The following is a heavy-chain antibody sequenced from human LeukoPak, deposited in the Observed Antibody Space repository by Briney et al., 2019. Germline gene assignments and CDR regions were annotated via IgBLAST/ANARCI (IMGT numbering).Heavy chain of an antibody. CDR2: INPNSGGT. CDR1: GYTFTGYY. V-gene: IGHV1-2*06. CDR3: ARGMWDDLIFDY. Sequence: ASVKVSCKASGYTFTGYYMRWVRQAPGLGLEWMGRINPNSGGTNYAQKFQGRVTMTRDTSISTAYMELSRLRSDDTAVYYCARGMWDDLIFDYWGQGTLVTVSS. D-gene: IGHD3/OR15-3a*01. J-gene: IGHJ4*02.